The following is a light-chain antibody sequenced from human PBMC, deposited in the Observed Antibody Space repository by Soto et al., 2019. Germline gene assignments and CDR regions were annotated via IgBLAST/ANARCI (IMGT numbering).Light chain of an antibody. CDR1: QRISTK. V-gene: IGKV3-15*01. CDR2: GAS. Sequence: ELVMTQFPATLSKSPGESATFSCRASQRISTKLAWYQQRPGQAPRLLMYGASTGATGIPARFSGSGSGTEFTLTISSLQSEDFAVYYCQQYSSWVWTFVQGPKVEIK. J-gene: IGKJ1*01. CDR3: QQYSSWVWT.